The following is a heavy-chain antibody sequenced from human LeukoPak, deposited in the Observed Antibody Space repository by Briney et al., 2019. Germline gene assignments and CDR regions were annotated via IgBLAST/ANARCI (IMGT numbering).Heavy chain of an antibody. Sequence: ASVKVSCKASGYTFTGYYMHWVRQAPGQGLERMGRINPNSGGTNYAQKFQGRVTMTRDTSISTAYMELSRLRSDDTAVCYCARDLIPLYYDSSGWFDPWGQGTLVTVSS. V-gene: IGHV1-2*06. CDR1: GYTFTGYY. D-gene: IGHD3-22*01. CDR3: ARDLIPLYYDSSGWFDP. CDR2: INPNSGGT. J-gene: IGHJ5*02.